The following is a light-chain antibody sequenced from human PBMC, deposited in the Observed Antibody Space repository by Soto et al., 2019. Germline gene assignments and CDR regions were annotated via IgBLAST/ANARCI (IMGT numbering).Light chain of an antibody. J-gene: IGKJ4*01. V-gene: IGKV3-11*01. CDR2: DAS. Sequence: DIVLTQSPATLSLSPGERASLSCRASQNVNTFLAWYQQKHGQSPRLLIYDASNRATGIPARFSGSGSGTDFTLTISRLEPEDFAVYFCQQRDKWAVTFGAGTRVEI. CDR1: QNVNTF. CDR3: QQRDKWAVT.